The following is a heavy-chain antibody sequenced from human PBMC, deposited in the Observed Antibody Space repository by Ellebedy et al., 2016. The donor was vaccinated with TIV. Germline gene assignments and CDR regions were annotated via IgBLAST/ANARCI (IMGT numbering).Heavy chain of an antibody. CDR2: ISGSGIKT. D-gene: IGHD2/OR15-2a*01. CDR1: GFIFSRYA. V-gene: IGHV3-23*01. Sequence: GGSLRLXXAASGFIFSRYAMTWVRQAPGKGLEWVSSISGSGIKTNYAYSVRGRFTISRDNSKNTLYLQMNSLRAEDTAVYYCKTVSGAVFSAGYYIDYWGQGTLATVSS. CDR3: KTVSGAVFSAGYYIDY. J-gene: IGHJ4*02.